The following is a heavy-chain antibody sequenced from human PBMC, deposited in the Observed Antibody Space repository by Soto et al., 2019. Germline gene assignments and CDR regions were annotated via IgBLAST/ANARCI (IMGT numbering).Heavy chain of an antibody. Sequence: QVQLVESGGGVVQPGRSLRLSCAASGFTFSSNGMHWVRQAPGKGLEWVAVISYDGSNKFYADSVKGRLTISRDNSKNTLFLQMNSLRSVDTAVYYCAKGQHCSSTSCYFYDYVPDVWGQGTTVAVSS. V-gene: IGHV3-30*18. CDR1: GFTFSSNG. CDR2: ISYDGSNK. D-gene: IGHD2-2*01. CDR3: AKGQHCSSTSCYFYDYVPDV. J-gene: IGHJ6*02.